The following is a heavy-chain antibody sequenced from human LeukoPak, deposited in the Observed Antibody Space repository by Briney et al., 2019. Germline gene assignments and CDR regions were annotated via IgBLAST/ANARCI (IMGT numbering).Heavy chain of an antibody. D-gene: IGHD6-13*01. CDR2: IYYSGST. V-gene: IGHV4-59*01. CDR3: ARVGPAASIDY. J-gene: IGHJ4*02. CDR1: GGSISSYY. Sequence: PSETLSLTCTVSGGSISSYYWSWIRQPPGKGLEWTGYIYYSGSTNYNPSLKSRVTISVDTSKNQFSLKLSSVTAADTAVYYCARVGPAASIDYWGQGTLVTVSS.